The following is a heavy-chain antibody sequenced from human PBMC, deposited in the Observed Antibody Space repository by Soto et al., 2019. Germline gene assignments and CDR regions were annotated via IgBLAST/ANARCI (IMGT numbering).Heavy chain of an antibody. D-gene: IGHD4-17*01. CDR3: AIADYGDYDY. V-gene: IGHV1-18*01. CDR2: IKAYSGNT. J-gene: IGHJ4*02. Sequence: QLQLVQSGPEAKKPGASVKVSCKASGYTFATSTISWLRQAPGQGPEWMGWIKAYSGNTNYAQKLQGRFTMTTDTSTSTAYMELRSLTTDDTAIYYCAIADYGDYDYWGQGTLVTVSS. CDR1: GYTFATST.